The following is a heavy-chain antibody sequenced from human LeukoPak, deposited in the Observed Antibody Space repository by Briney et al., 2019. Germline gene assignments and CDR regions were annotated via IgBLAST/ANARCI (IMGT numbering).Heavy chain of an antibody. V-gene: IGHV3-23*01. Sequence: SGGSLRLSCAASGFTFSIYAMSWVRQAPGKGLEWVSAISGSGGSTYYADSVKARFTISRDNSKNTLYLQMNSLRADDTAVYYCAKDLGYCTGGVCLTAGSANWFDPWGQGTLVTVSS. CDR3: AKDLGYCTGGVCLTAGSANWFDP. CDR1: GFTFSIYA. CDR2: ISGSGGST. D-gene: IGHD2-8*02. J-gene: IGHJ5*02.